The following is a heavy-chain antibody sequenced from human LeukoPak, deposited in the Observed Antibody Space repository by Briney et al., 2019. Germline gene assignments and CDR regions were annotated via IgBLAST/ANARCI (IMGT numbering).Heavy chain of an antibody. V-gene: IGHV1-69*13. D-gene: IGHD6-13*01. CDR3: AREPHSSSWYNYFDY. CDR2: IIPIFGTA. CDR1: GYTFTSYG. Sequence: SVKVSCKASGYTFTSYGISWVRQAPGQGLEWMGGIIPIFGTANYAQKFQGRVTITADESTSTAYMELSSLRSEDTAVYYCAREPHSSSWYNYFDYWGQGTLVTVSS. J-gene: IGHJ4*02.